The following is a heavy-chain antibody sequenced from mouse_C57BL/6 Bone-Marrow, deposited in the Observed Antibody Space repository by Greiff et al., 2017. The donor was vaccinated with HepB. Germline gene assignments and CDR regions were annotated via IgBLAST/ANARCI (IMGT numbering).Heavy chain of an antibody. J-gene: IGHJ2*01. CDR2: IDPENGDT. D-gene: IGHD2-5*01. CDR1: GFNIKDDY. V-gene: IGHV14-4*01. CDR3: TTSYSSFDY. Sequence: VQLKQSGAELVRPGASVKLSCTASGFNIKDDYMHWVKQRPEQGLEWIGWIDPENGDTEYASKFQGKATITADTSSNTAYLQLSSLTSEDTAVYYCTTSYSSFDYWGQGTTLTVSS.